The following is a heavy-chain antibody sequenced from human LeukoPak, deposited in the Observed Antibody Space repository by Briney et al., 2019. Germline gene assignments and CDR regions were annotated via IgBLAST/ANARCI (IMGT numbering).Heavy chain of an antibody. Sequence: GGSLRLSCAASGFTFSSYAMNWVRQAPGKGLEWVAFILYDRSNKYYADSVKGRFTISRDNSKNTLYLQMNSLRTEDTAVYYCARDHLGFDYWGQGVLVTVSS. V-gene: IGHV3-30*04. CDR1: GFTFSSYA. J-gene: IGHJ4*02. D-gene: IGHD7-27*01. CDR3: ARDHLGFDY. CDR2: ILYDRSNK.